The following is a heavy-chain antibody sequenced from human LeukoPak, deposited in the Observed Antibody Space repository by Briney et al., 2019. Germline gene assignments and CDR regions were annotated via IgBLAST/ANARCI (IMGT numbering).Heavy chain of an antibody. V-gene: IGHV4-59*08. CDR3: ARAAMDTAMVVDY. D-gene: IGHD5-18*01. CDR1: GGSISSYY. J-gene: IGHJ4*02. CDR2: IYYSGST. Sequence: SETLSLTCTVSGGSISSYYWSWIRQPPGEGLEWIGYIYYSGSTYYNPSLKGRVTISVDTSKNQFSLKLSSVTAADTAVYYCARAAMDTAMVVDYWGQGTLVTVSS.